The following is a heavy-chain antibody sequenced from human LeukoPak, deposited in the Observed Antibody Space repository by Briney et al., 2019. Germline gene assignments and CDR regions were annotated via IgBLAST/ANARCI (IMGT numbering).Heavy chain of an antibody. Sequence: PGGSLRLSCAASGFTFSSYSMNWVRQAPGKGLEWVSSISSSSSYMYYADSVKGRFIISRDNAKNSLYLQMNSLRAEDTAVYYCASSVPGLRLINWFDPWGQGTLVTVSS. J-gene: IGHJ5*02. V-gene: IGHV3-21*01. CDR1: GFTFSSYS. CDR2: ISSSSSYM. D-gene: IGHD5-12*01. CDR3: ASSVPGLRLINWFDP.